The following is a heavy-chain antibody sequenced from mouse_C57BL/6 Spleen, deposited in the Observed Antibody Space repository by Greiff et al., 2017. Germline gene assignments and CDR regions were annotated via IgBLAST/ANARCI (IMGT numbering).Heavy chain of an antibody. V-gene: IGHV5-6*01. CDR3: ARHEDYDYDPFDY. CDR1: GFTFSSYG. D-gene: IGHD2-4*01. Sequence: DVHLVESGGDLVKPGGSLKLSCAASGFTFSSYGMSWVRQTPDKRLEWVATISSGGSYTYYPDSVKGRFTISRDNAKNTLYLQMSSLKSEDTAMYYCARHEDYDYDPFDYWGQGTTLTVSS. J-gene: IGHJ2*01. CDR2: ISSGGSYT.